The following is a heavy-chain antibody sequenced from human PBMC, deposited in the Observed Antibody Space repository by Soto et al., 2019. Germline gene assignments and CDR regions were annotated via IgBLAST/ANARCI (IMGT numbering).Heavy chain of an antibody. CDR1: GGSISSGGYY. CDR2: IYYSGST. J-gene: IGHJ5*02. Sequence: SETLSLTCTVSGGSISSGGYYWSWIRQHPGKGLEWIGYIYYSGSTYYNPSLKSRVTISVDTSKNQFSLKLSSVTAADTAVYYSARAAHYSSLFCWFAPWGQGTLVTVSS. D-gene: IGHD6-13*01. V-gene: IGHV4-31*03. CDR3: ARAAHYSSLFCWFAP.